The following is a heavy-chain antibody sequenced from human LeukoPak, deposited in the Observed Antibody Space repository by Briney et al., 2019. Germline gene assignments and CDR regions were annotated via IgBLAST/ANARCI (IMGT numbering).Heavy chain of an antibody. CDR3: ARGRYSGYDSGDYYYYYMDV. Sequence: SETLSLTCTVSGGSISNYYWNWIRQPPGKGLEWIGYIYYSGTTNYNPSLKSRVSMSVDTSKNQFSLKLSSVTAADTAVYYCARGRYSGYDSGDYYYYYMDVWGKGTTVTVSS. CDR2: IYYSGTT. J-gene: IGHJ6*03. D-gene: IGHD5-12*01. CDR1: GGSISNYY. V-gene: IGHV4-59*01.